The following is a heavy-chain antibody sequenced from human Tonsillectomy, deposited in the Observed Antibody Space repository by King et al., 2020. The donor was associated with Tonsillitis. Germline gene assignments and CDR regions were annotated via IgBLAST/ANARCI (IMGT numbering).Heavy chain of an antibody. CDR1: GGFISSYS. CDR3: ARDLVLSGSSYGFDY. Sequence: QLQESGPGLVKPSETLSLTCTVSGGFISSYSWSWIRQPPGKGLEWIGFISDSGSTNYNPTLKSRVTISVATSKNHFSLKLSSVTAADTAVYYCARDLVLSGSSYGFDYWGQGTLVTVSS. CDR2: ISDSGST. V-gene: IGHV4-59*01. D-gene: IGHD1-26*01. J-gene: IGHJ4*02.